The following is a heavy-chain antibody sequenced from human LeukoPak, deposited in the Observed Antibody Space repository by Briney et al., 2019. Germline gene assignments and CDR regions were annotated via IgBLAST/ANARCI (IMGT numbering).Heavy chain of an antibody. CDR3: ARGAMTY. D-gene: IGHD5-18*01. CDR2: IYTSGST. V-gene: IGHV4-61*08. CDR1: GGSISSGDYY. J-gene: IGHJ4*02. Sequence: SETLSLTFTVSGGSISSGDYYWSWIRQPPGKGLEWVGYIYTSGSTNYNPSLKSRVTMSVDTSKNQFSLKLSSVTAADTAVYYCARGAMTYWGQGTLVTVSS.